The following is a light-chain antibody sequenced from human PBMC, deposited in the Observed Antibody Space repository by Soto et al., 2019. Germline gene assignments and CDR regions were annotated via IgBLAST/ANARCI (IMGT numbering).Light chain of an antibody. CDR3: MKGTHWPIN. J-gene: IGKJ5*01. Sequence: DVVITQSPLSLPVTLGHPASISCRSNQSLVHSDGIAYFSWFQQMPGRSPRRLIYKVSNRDSGVPARFSGSGSGTDFALKISRVEAEDVGVYYCMKGTHWPINFGQGTRLEIK. CDR1: QSLVHSDGIAY. CDR2: KVS. V-gene: IGKV2-30*02.